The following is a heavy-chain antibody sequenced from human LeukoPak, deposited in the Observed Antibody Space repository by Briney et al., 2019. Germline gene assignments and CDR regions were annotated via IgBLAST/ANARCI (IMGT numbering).Heavy chain of an antibody. J-gene: IGHJ1*01. CDR2: ISAYNGNT. CDR1: GYTFTSYG. D-gene: IGHD5-24*01. Sequence: ASVKVSCKASGYTFTSYGISWVRQAPGQGLEWMGWISAYNGNTNYAQKFQGRVTITADESTSTAYMELSSLRSEDTAVYYCARGQRWLQLREYFQHWGQGTLVTVSS. CDR3: ARGQRWLQLREYFQH. V-gene: IGHV1-18*01.